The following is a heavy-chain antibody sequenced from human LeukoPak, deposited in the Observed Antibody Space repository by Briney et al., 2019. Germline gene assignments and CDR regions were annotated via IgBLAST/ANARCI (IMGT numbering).Heavy chain of an antibody. CDR3: ARDLNDILTGFVFLDAFDI. J-gene: IGHJ3*02. V-gene: IGHV3-7*01. Sequence: GGSLRLSCAASGFIFSSYWMSWVRQAPGKGLEWVANIKQDGSEKYYVDSVKGRFTISRDNAKNSLYLQMNSLRAEDTAVYYCARDLNDILTGFVFLDAFDIWGQGTMVTVSS. CDR2: IKQDGSEK. CDR1: GFIFSSYW. D-gene: IGHD3-9*01.